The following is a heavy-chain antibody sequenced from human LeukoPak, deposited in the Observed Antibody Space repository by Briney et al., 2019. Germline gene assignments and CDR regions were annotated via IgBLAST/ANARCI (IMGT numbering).Heavy chain of an antibody. CDR1: GGSISRTNW. D-gene: IGHD3-10*01. Sequence: SETLSLTCDVSGGSISRTNWWSWVRQSPGQGLERIGEISLSGRTNYNPSLQSRVTISVDTSKNQLSLKLSSVTAADTAVYFCARIPNYYGSGSYVDCWGQGTLVTVSS. J-gene: IGHJ4*02. CDR2: ISLSGRT. CDR3: ARIPNYYGSGSYVDC. V-gene: IGHV4-4*02.